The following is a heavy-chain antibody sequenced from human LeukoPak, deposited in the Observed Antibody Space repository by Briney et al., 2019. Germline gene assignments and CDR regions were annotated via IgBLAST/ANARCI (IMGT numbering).Heavy chain of an antibody. Sequence: GGSLRLSCAASGFTFSSYSMNWVRQAPGEGLEWVPSISSSSSYIYYADSVKGRFTISRDNAKNSLYLQMNSLRAEDTAVYYCARDPLTPPYGMDVWGQGTTVTVSS. V-gene: IGHV3-21*01. CDR3: ARDPLTPPYGMDV. CDR2: ISSSSSYI. J-gene: IGHJ6*02. CDR1: GFTFSSYS. D-gene: IGHD3-9*01.